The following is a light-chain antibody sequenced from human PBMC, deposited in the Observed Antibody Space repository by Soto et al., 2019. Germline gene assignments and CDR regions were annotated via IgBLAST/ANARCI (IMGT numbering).Light chain of an antibody. J-gene: IGLJ1*01. CDR3: SSLTTSFTYV. CDR2: EVS. V-gene: IGLV2-14*01. CDR1: SSDVDFYNF. Sequence: QSVLTQPASVSGSPGQSITISCTGTSSDVDFYNFVSWYQQHPGKAPKLMIYEVSNRSSGVSSRFSGSESGNTASLTISGLRAEDEADYYCSSLTTSFTYVFGTGTKVTVL.